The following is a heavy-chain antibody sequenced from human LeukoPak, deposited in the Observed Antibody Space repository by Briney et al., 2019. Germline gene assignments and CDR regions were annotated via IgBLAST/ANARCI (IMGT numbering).Heavy chain of an antibody. D-gene: IGHD3-9*01. CDR3: ARYDILTGDFDY. Sequence: SETLSLTCAVYGGSFSGYYWNWIRQPPGKGLEWIGEINHSGRTNYNPSLKSRVTISVDTSKNQFSLKLSSVTAADTAVYYCARYDILTGDFDYWGQGTLVTVSS. V-gene: IGHV4-34*01. CDR1: GGSFSGYY. J-gene: IGHJ4*02. CDR2: INHSGRT.